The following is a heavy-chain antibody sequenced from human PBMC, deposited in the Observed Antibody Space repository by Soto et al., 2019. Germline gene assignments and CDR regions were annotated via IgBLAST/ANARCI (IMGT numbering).Heavy chain of an antibody. Sequence: QVQLQESGPGLVKPSQTLSLTCTVSGASISGDGYSWSWIRQQPGKGLQWIGYIYYSGSTYYTPSLEGRLTVSADMSKQQFSIELTSVTAADTAIYYCARGPYGDPAPRLDPWGQGALVTVSS. CDR1: GASISGDGYS. CDR3: ARGPYGDPAPRLDP. D-gene: IGHD4-17*01. V-gene: IGHV4-31*03. J-gene: IGHJ5*02. CDR2: IYYSGST.